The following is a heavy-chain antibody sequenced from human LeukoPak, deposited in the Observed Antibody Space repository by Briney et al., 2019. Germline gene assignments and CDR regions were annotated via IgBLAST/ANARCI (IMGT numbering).Heavy chain of an antibody. CDR3: AKVLGYSGYVGCVGY. Sequence: GGSLRLSCAASGFTVSSNYMSWVRQAPGKGLEWVSEIYSDGRTYYAASVKGRFSISRDNSKNTLYLQMNSLRAEDTAVYYCAKVLGYSGYVGCVGYWGQGTLVTVSS. D-gene: IGHD5-12*01. V-gene: IGHV3-53*01. J-gene: IGHJ4*02. CDR2: IYSDGRT. CDR1: GFTVSSNY.